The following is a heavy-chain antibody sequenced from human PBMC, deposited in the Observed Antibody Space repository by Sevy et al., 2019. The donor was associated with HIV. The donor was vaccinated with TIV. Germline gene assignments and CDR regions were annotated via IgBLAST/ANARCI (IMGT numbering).Heavy chain of an antibody. V-gene: IGHV3-30*04. CDR1: GFIFSNYP. Sequence: GGSLRLSCAASGFIFSNYPIHWVRQAPGKGLEWVAVISYDATYKYYADSVKGRFTISRDNSKNTLYLQMNSLRAEDTAVYYCARGPIQLGAFYLWGQGTLVTVSS. CDR3: ARGPIQLGAFYL. D-gene: IGHD5-18*01. CDR2: ISYDATYK. J-gene: IGHJ3*01.